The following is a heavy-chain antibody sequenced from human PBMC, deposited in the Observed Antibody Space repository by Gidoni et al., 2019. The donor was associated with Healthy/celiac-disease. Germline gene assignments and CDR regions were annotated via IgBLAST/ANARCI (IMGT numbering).Heavy chain of an antibody. D-gene: IGHD2-8*01. CDR1: GFTFSSYG. CDR3: AKELGYCTNGVCYREGLYYYGMDV. Sequence: QVQLVESGGGVVQPGRSLRLSCAASGFTFSSYGMHWVRQAPGKGLEWVAVISYDGSNKYYADSVKGRFTISRDNSKNTLYLQMNSLRAEDTAVYYCAKELGYCTNGVCYREGLYYYGMDVWGQGTTVTVSS. J-gene: IGHJ6*02. CDR2: ISYDGSNK. V-gene: IGHV3-30*18.